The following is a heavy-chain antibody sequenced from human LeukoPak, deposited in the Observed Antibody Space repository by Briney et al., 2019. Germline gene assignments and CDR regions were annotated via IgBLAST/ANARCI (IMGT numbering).Heavy chain of an antibody. V-gene: IGHV4-39*01. CDR1: GGAISSGSYY. J-gene: IGHJ5*02. CDR3: ARGAIPGRMAAAGKSWFDP. CDR2: IDYNGNT. D-gene: IGHD6-13*01. Sequence: SESLSLTRSVSGGAISSGSYYWGWIRQPPGKGLEWIGSIDYNGNTHYNPSLKSRVSISVDTSKNQFSLKLSSVTAVDTAVYYCARGAIPGRMAAAGKSWFDPWGQGTLVTVSS.